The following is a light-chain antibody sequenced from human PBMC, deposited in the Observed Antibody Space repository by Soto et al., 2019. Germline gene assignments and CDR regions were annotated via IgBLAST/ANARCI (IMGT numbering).Light chain of an antibody. CDR1: QSVTSD. V-gene: IGKV3-20*01. J-gene: IGKJ1*01. CDR3: QQYGNSPQT. Sequence: EIVMTQSPATLSVSPGERATLSCGASQSVTSDLAWYQQKPGQAPRLLIYGASSRATGIPDRFSGSGSGTDFTLTISRLEPEDFAVYYCQQYGNSPQTFGQGTKVDIK. CDR2: GAS.